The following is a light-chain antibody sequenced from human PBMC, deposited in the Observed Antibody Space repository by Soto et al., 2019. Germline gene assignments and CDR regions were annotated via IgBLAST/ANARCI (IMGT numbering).Light chain of an antibody. CDR1: QTVASN. V-gene: IGKV3-15*01. Sequence: EIVMTQSPATLSLSPGERATLSCRASQTVASNIAWYQQKPGQAPRLLIHGASTRATGVSARFSGTGSGTEFTLTIRSLQSEDFAVYYCQQYHNWPPQYTFGQGTRLQIK. CDR2: GAS. CDR3: QQYHNWPPQYT. J-gene: IGKJ2*01.